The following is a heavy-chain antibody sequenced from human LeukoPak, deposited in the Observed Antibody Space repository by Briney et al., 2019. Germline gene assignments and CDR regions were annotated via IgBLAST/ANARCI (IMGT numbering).Heavy chain of an antibody. Sequence: SGPTLVKPTQTLTLTCTFSGFSLSTSGVGVGWIRQPPGKALEWLALIYWDDDKRYSPTLKSRLTIPKDTSKHQVVLTMTNMDPVDTATYYCAHIPFYDMLTGYYHFDYWGQGTLVTVSS. D-gene: IGHD3-9*01. V-gene: IGHV2-5*02. CDR1: GFSLSTSGVG. J-gene: IGHJ4*02. CDR2: IYWDDDK. CDR3: AHIPFYDMLTGYYHFDY.